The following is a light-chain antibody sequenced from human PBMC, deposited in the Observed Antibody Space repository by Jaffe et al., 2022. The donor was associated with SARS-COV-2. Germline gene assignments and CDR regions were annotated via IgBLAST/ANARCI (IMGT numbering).Light chain of an antibody. Sequence: DIQMTQSPSTLSASVGDRVTITCRASQSINNWLAWYQQKPGKAPKLLIYKASSLESGVPSRFSGSASGTEFTLTISSLQPDDFATYYCQQYKSYSPWTFGQGTKVEIK. J-gene: IGKJ1*01. V-gene: IGKV1-5*03. CDR2: KAS. CDR1: QSINNW. CDR3: QQYKSYSPWT.